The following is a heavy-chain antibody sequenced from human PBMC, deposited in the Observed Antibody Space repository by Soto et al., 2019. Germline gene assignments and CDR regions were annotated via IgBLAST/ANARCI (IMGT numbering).Heavy chain of an antibody. J-gene: IGHJ5*02. CDR1: GYTFTSYG. CDR2: INPNSGGT. Sequence: GASVKVSCKASGYTFTSYGISWVRQAPGQGLEWMGWINPNSGGTNYAQKFQGWVTMTRDTSISTAYMELSRLRSDDTAVYYCARDRGRVVVAASFWFDPWGQGTLVTVSS. CDR3: ARDRGRVVVAASFWFDP. D-gene: IGHD2-15*01. V-gene: IGHV1-2*04.